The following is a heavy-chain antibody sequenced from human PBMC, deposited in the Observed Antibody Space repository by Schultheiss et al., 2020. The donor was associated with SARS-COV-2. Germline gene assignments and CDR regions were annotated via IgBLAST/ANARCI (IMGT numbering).Heavy chain of an antibody. CDR3: ARERKTYFDY. CDR1: GGSISSGGYY. V-gene: IGHV4-30-4*08. CDR2: IYYSGST. J-gene: IGHJ4*02. Sequence: SETLSLTCTVSGGSISSGGYYWSWIRQPPGKGLEWIGYIYYSGSTYYNPSLKSRVTISVDRSKNQFSLKLSSVTAADTAVYYCARERKTYFDYWGQGTLVTVSS.